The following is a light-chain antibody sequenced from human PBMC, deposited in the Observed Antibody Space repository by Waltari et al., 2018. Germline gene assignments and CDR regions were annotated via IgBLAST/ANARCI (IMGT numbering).Light chain of an antibody. V-gene: IGKV3-20*01. CDR1: QSVDSSS. CDR2: RAS. CDR3: QQHGTLPAT. J-gene: IGKJ1*01. Sequence: EIVLTLSPGPASLSPGERVTLSCRASQSVDSSSLAWYQQEPGQAPRLVIYRASRRATGIPDRFSGSGSGTDFSLTISRLEPEDFAVYYCQQHGTLPATFGQGTKVEIK.